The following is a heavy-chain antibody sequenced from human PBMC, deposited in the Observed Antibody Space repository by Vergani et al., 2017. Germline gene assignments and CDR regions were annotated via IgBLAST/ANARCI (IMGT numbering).Heavy chain of an antibody. Sequence: EVQLVESGGGLVKPGGSLRLSCAASGFTFSSYSMNWVRQAPGKGLEWVSSISSSSSYIYYADSVKGRLTISRDNAKNSLYLQMNSLRAEDTAVYYCARERGYNYEDAFDYWGQGTLVTVSS. V-gene: IGHV3-21*01. CDR2: ISSSSSYI. D-gene: IGHD5-24*01. J-gene: IGHJ4*02. CDR3: ARERGYNYEDAFDY. CDR1: GFTFSSYS.